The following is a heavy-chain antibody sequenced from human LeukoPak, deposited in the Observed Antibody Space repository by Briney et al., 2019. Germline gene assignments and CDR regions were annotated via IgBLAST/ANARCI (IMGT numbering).Heavy chain of an antibody. CDR3: TSIVPVAMPRKRMDV. V-gene: IGHV3-73*01. Sequence: QAGGSLRLSCAASGFTFSGSAMHWVRQASGKGLEWVGRIRSKANSYATAYAASVKGRFTISRDDSKNTAYLQMNSLKTEDTAVYYCTSIVPVAMPRKRMDVWGKGTTVTISS. CDR1: GFTFSGSA. J-gene: IGHJ6*04. D-gene: IGHD2-2*01. CDR2: IRSKANSYAT.